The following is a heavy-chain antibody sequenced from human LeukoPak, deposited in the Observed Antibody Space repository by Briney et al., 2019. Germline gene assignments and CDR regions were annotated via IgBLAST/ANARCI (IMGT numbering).Heavy chain of an antibody. CDR3: AKSTTVTQRGYFDY. D-gene: IGHD4-17*01. CDR1: GFTFSSYG. J-gene: IGHJ4*02. Sequence: GGALRLSCAASGFTFSSYGMHWVRQAPAKGLEWVAIISYDGSNKYYADSVKGRFTISRDNSKNTLYLQMNSLRAEDTAVYYCAKSTTVTQRGYFDYWGQGTLVTASS. V-gene: IGHV3-30*18. CDR2: ISYDGSNK.